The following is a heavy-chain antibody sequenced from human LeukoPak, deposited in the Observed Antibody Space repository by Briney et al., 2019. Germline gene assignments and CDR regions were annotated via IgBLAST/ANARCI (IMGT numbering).Heavy chain of an antibody. J-gene: IGHJ4*02. CDR1: GLPFSETA. CDR3: TSHVLDYYTSGRVDY. D-gene: IGHD3-10*01. V-gene: IGHV3-73*01. CDR2: IRGKPQSYAT. Sequence: GGSLRLSCAASGLPFSETAVHWVRQASGKGLEWVGRIRGKPQSYATAYAASVKGRFTISRDDSKNTAYLQMNSLRTEDTAVYYCTSHVLDYYTSGRVDYWGQGTLVTVSS.